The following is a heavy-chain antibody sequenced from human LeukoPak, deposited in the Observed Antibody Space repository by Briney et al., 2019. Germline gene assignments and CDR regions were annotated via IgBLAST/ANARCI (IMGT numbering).Heavy chain of an antibody. Sequence: SETLSLTCTVSGGSISSSIYYWGWIRQPPGKGLEWIGSIYYSGSTYYNPSLKSRVTISVDTSKNQFSLKLSSVTAADTAVYYCAIGYYDSSGYFDYWGQGTLVTVSS. V-gene: IGHV4-39*07. CDR1: GGSISSSIYY. D-gene: IGHD3-22*01. J-gene: IGHJ4*02. CDR3: AIGYYDSSGYFDY. CDR2: IYYSGST.